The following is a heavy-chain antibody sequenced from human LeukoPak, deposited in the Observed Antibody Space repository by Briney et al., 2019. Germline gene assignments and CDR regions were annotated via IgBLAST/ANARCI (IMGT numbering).Heavy chain of an antibody. J-gene: IGHJ4*02. V-gene: IGHV3-23*01. Sequence: PGGSLRLSCVASGFTFSSYAMSWVRQAPGKGLEWVSAICSSGGTYYADSVKGRFTISRDNSENTVYLQMNSLRAEDTAIYYCAKGYDFWGGGIDGWGQGTLVTVSS. D-gene: IGHD3-3*01. CDR3: AKGYDFWGGGIDG. CDR2: ICSSGGT. CDR1: GFTFSSYA.